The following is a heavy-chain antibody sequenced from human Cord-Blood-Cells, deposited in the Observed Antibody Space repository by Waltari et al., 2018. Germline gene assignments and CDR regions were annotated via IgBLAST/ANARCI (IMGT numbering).Heavy chain of an antibody. CDR1: GFTFCRFA. CDR3: ARIIAVAGPFDY. V-gene: IGHV3-30-3*01. D-gene: IGHD6-19*01. Sequence: QVQLVESGGGVVQPGRSMRLSCAASGFTFCRFALHWVRQAPGKGLGWVAVISYDGSNKYYADSVKGRFTISRDNSKNTLYLQMNSLRAEDTAVYYCARIIAVAGPFDYWGQGTLVTVSS. J-gene: IGHJ4*02. CDR2: ISYDGSNK.